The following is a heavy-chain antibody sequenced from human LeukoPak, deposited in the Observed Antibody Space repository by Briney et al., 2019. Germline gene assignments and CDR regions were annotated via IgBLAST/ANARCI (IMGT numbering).Heavy chain of an antibody. CDR3: ARVSSAAAIYTTNWFDP. D-gene: IGHD2-2*01. Sequence: AGGSLRLSCAASGFTFSGSAMHWVRQASGKGLEWVGRIRSKANSYATAYAASVKGRFTISRDDSKNTAYLQMNSLKTEDTAVYYCARVSSAAAIYTTNWFDPWGQGTLVTVSS. V-gene: IGHV3-73*01. CDR2: IRSKANSYAT. J-gene: IGHJ5*02. CDR1: GFTFSGSA.